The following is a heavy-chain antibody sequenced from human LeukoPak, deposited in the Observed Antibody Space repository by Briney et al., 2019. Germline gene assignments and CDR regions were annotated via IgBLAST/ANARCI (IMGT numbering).Heavy chain of an antibody. J-gene: IGHJ4*02. CDR3: ARDHYHKIHSVMVTAPDY. CDR2: INPTGGST. V-gene: IGHV1-46*01. Sequence: GASVKLSCKASGYTFTSYYMHWVRQAPGEGLEWMGIINPTGGSTSYAQKFQGRVTMTRDTSTSTVYMELSSLRSEDTAVYYCARDHYHKIHSVMVTAPDYWGQGTLVIVSS. CDR1: GYTFTSYY. D-gene: IGHD2-21*02.